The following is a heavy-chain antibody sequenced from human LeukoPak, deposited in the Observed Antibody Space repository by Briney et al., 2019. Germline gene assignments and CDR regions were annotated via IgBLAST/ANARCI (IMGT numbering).Heavy chain of an antibody. J-gene: IGHJ5*02. V-gene: IGHV3-30*04. CDR3: AREDYGP. CDR1: GFTLSSYA. CDR2: ISSSGNKK. Sequence: PGGSLRLSCAASGFTLSSYAMHWVRQAPGKGLEWVAVISSSGNKKYYADSVKGRFTISRDNAKNSLYLQMNSLRAEDTAVYYCAREDYGPWGQGTLVTVSS. D-gene: IGHD4-17*01.